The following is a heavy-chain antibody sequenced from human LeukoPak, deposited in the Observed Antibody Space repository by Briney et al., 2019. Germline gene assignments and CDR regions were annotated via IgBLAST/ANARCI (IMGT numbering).Heavy chain of an antibody. Sequence: SETLSLTCTVSGGSISSYYWSWIRQPPGKGLEWIGYIYYSGSTNYNPSLKSRVTISVDTSKNQFSLKLSSVTAADTAVYYCARDHSSSWYRWLDPWGQGTLVTVSS. V-gene: IGHV4-59*01. D-gene: IGHD6-13*01. J-gene: IGHJ5*02. CDR2: IYYSGST. CDR3: ARDHSSSWYRWLDP. CDR1: GGSISSYY.